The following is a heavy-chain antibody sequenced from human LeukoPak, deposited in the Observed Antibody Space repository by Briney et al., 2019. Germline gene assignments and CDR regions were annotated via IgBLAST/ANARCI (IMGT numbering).Heavy chain of an antibody. CDR2: IIPIFGTA. D-gene: IGHD3-22*01. CDR1: GGTFSSYA. Sequence: SVKVSCKASGGTFSSYAISWVRQAPGQGLEWMGGIIPIFGTANYAQKFQGRVTITADESTSTAYMELSSLRSEDTAVYYCARAMYYDSSGYTYYYYGMDVWGQGTTVTVSS. CDR3: ARAMYYDSSGYTYYYYGMDV. V-gene: IGHV1-69*13. J-gene: IGHJ6*02.